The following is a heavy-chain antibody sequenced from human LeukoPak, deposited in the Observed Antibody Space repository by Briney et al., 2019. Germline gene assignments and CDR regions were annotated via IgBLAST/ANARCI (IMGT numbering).Heavy chain of an antibody. CDR3: ARHAPGYCSGGTCYRWFDP. J-gene: IGHJ5*02. CDR2: IYPGDSDT. Sequence: GESLKISCKGSGYIFTSYWIGWVRQMPGKGLEWMGIIYPGDSDTRYSPSFQGQVTISADKSISTAYLQWSSLKASDTAMYYCARHAPGYCSGGTCYRWFDPWGQGTLVTVSS. D-gene: IGHD2-15*01. V-gene: IGHV5-51*01. CDR1: GYIFTSYW.